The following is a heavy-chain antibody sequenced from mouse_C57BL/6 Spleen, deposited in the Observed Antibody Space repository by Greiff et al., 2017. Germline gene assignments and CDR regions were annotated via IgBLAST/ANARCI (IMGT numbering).Heavy chain of an antibody. V-gene: IGHV5-6*01. CDR1: GFTFSSYG. J-gene: IGHJ3*01. CDR2: ISSGGSYT. D-gene: IGHD1-1*01. Sequence: EVKLMESGGDLVKPGGSLKLSCAASGFTFSSYGMSWVRQTPDKRLEWVATISSGGSYTYYPDSVKGRFTISRDNAKNTLYLQMSSLKSEDTAMYYCARHNYYGSSYVGIAYWGQGTLVTVSA. CDR3: ARHNYYGSSYVGIAY.